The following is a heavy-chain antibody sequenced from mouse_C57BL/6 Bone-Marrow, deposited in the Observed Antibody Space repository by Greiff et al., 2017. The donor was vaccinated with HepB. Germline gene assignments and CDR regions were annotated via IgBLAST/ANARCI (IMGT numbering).Heavy chain of an antibody. V-gene: IGHV1-81*01. Sequence: QVQLKQSGAELARPGASVKLSCKASGYTFTSYGISWVKQRTGQGLEWIGEIYPRSGNTYYNEKFKGKATLTADKSSSTAYMELRSLTSEDSAVYFCARSPLLWFVYAMDYWGQGTSVTVSS. D-gene: IGHD2-2*01. CDR1: GYTFTSYG. J-gene: IGHJ4*01. CDR2: IYPRSGNT. CDR3: ARSPLLWFVYAMDY.